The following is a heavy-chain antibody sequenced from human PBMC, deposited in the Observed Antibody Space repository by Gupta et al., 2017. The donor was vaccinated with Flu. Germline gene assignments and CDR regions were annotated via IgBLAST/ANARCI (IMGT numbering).Heavy chain of an antibody. CDR2: IWYDGSNK. J-gene: IGHJ4*02. D-gene: IGHD3-22*01. CDR1: GFTFSSYG. CDR3: ARTEPDSSGYYFDY. Sequence: QVQLVESGGGVVQPVRSLRLSCAASGFTFSSYGMHWVRQAPGKGLEWVAVIWYDGSNKYYADSVKGRFTISRDNSKNTLYLQMNSLRAEDTAVYYCARTEPDSSGYYFDYWGQGTLVTVSS. V-gene: IGHV3-33*01.